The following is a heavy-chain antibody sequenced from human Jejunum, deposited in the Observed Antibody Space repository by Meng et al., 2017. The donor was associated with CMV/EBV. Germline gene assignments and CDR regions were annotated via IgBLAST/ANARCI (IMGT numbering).Heavy chain of an antibody. Sequence: SGFPVSTDSMSWVRQAPGKGLEWVSSIYIGSSTDYADSVKGRFTISRDNPKNTLILQMNNLRPEDTALYYCARFSIVGRTNAFDIWGHGTRVTVSS. CDR3: ARFSIVGRTNAFDI. J-gene: IGHJ3*02. CDR2: IYIGSST. CDR1: GFPVSTDS. D-gene: IGHD1-26*01. V-gene: IGHV3-53*01.